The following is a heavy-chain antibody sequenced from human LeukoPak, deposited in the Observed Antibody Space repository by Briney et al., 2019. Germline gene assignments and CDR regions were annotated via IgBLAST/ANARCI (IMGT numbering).Heavy chain of an antibody. D-gene: IGHD3-22*01. Sequence: PGGSLRLSCVGAGFPFSDFHMSWIRQAPGKGLEWVSYITSGGGFEYYADSVKGRFSISRDDSKNSVFLQMNSLRVEDTAVYYCARVRPGSSGSYYRTSWGQGTLVTVSS. CDR1: GFPFSDFH. J-gene: IGHJ4*02. CDR2: ITSGGGFE. V-gene: IGHV3-11*04. CDR3: ARVRPGSSGSYYRTS.